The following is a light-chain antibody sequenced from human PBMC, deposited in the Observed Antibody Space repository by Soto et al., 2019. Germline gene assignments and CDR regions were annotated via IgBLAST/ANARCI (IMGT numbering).Light chain of an antibody. CDR3: QHYNNWPIT. Sequence: EIVLTQSPGTLSLSPGERATLSCRASQSVSSNYFAWYQQKPGQAPRLLIYGVSSRATGIPDRFSGSGSGTDFTLTISSLQSEDFAVYHCQHYNNWPITFGQGTRLEIK. J-gene: IGKJ5*01. CDR2: GVS. CDR1: QSVSSNY. V-gene: IGKV3-20*01.